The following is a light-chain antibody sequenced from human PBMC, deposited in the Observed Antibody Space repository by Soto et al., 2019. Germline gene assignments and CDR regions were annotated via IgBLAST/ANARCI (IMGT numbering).Light chain of an antibody. Sequence: EIVMTQSPATLSVSPGERATLSCRASQSVSSNLAWYQQKPGQAPRLLIYGASTRATGIPARFSGSGSETEFTLPISSLQSEDFAVYYCQQYNDWPPWTFGQGTKVEIK. CDR2: GAS. CDR1: QSVSSN. V-gene: IGKV3-15*01. CDR3: QQYNDWPPWT. J-gene: IGKJ1*01.